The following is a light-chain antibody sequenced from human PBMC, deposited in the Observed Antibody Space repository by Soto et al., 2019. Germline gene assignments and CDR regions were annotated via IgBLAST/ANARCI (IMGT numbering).Light chain of an antibody. CDR1: SSDVGGYNY. Sequence: QSALTQPASVSGSPGQSITISCTGTSSDVGGYNYVSWYQQHPGKAPKLVICGVTYRPSGVSARFSGSKFQNTASLTISGLQAEDEADYYCSSFRSGSVVLFGGGTKVTVL. J-gene: IGLJ3*02. CDR3: SSFRSGSVVL. V-gene: IGLV2-14*01. CDR2: GVT.